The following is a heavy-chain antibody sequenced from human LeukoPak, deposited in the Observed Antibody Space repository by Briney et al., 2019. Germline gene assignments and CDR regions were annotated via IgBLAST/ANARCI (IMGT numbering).Heavy chain of an antibody. CDR2: ISYDGSNE. CDR1: GFTFSTYG. V-gene: IGHV3-30*18. J-gene: IGHJ4*02. CDR3: AKEFNRGLPDY. D-gene: IGHD2-21*01. Sequence: RGSLRLSCAASGFTFSTYGMHWVRQAPGKGLEWVAVISYDGSNEYYADSVKGRFTISRDNSKNTLYLQMSSLRAEDTAVYYCAKEFNRGLPDYWGQGTLVTVPS.